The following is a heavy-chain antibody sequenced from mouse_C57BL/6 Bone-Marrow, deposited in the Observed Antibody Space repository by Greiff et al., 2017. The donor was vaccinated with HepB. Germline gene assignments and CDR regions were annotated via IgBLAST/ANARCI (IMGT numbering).Heavy chain of an antibody. V-gene: IGHV5-2*03. Sequence: EVKLVESGGGLVQPGESLKLSCESNEYEFPSHDMSWVRKTPEKRLELVAAINSDGGSTYYPDTMERRFIISRDNTKKTLYLQMSSLRSEDTALYYCASYYYGSSLWYFDVWGTGTTVTVSS. CDR1: EYEFPSHD. D-gene: IGHD1-1*01. J-gene: IGHJ1*03. CDR2: INSDGGST. CDR3: ASYYYGSSLWYFDV.